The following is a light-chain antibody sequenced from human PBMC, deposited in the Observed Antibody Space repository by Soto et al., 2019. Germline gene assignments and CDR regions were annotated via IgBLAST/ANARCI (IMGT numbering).Light chain of an antibody. Sequence: EIVMTQSPATLSVSPGERASLSCRASQSVSSNLAWYRQKPGQTPRLLIYATSTRAPGIPARFSGSGSGTEFTLTISSLQSEDFAVYYCQHYNNWPLTFGGGTKVEIK. CDR1: QSVSSN. V-gene: IGKV3-15*01. J-gene: IGKJ4*01. CDR3: QHYNNWPLT. CDR2: ATS.